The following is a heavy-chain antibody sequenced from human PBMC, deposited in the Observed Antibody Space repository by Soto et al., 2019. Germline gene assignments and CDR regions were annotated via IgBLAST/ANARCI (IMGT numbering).Heavy chain of an antibody. J-gene: IGHJ4*02. CDR1: GGTFSSYY. Sequence: QVQLVQSGAEVKKPGYSVKVSCKASGGTFSSYYINWVRQAPGQGLEWMGEIIPIFGTANYAQKFQGRVTITADESTSTAYRELSSLRSEDTAVYYCARDGGRHSGGIDYWGQRALVTVSS. CDR2: IIPIFGTA. CDR3: ARDGGRHSGGIDY. D-gene: IGHD1-26*01. V-gene: IGHV1-69*01.